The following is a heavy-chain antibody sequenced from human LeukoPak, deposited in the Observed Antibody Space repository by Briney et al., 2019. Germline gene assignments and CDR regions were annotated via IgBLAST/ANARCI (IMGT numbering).Heavy chain of an antibody. CDR2: ICYSGST. CDR1: GGSISSRSCC. J-gene: IGHJ4*02. CDR3: ARQVYSGTHYFDY. Sequence: SSETLSLTCTVSGGSISSRSCCWGWIRQPPGKGLEWIGTICYSGSTYYNPSLKSRVTISVDTSKNQFSLRLSSVTAADTAVYYCARQVYSGTHYFDYWGQGTLVTVSS. V-gene: IGHV4-39*01. D-gene: IGHD1-26*01.